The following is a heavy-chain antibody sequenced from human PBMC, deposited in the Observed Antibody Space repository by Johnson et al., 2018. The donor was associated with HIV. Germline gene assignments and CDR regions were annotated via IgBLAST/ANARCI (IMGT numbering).Heavy chain of an antibody. V-gene: IGHV3-9*01. CDR3: AKVTPYSSSSSAFDI. J-gene: IGHJ3*02. CDR2: ISWNSGSI. D-gene: IGHD6-6*01. CDR1: GFNFDDYG. Sequence: VQLVESGGGVVQPGGSLRLSCAASGFNFDDYGMSWVRQAPGKGLEWVSGISWNSGSIGYADSVKGRFTISRDNAKNSLYLQMNSLRAEDTALYYCAKVTPYSSSSSAFDIWGQGTMVTVSS.